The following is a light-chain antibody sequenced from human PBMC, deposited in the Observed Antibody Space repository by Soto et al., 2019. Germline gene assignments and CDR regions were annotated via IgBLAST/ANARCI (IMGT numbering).Light chain of an antibody. CDR2: AAS. CDR3: QQGYRSPPT. Sequence: AIRMTQSPSSFSASTGDRVTITCRASQGISSYLAWYQQKPGKAPKLLIYAASTLQSGVPSRFSGSGSGTDFTLTISCLQSEDFATYYCQQGYRSPPTFGQGTKVDIK. CDR1: QGISSY. V-gene: IGKV1-8*01. J-gene: IGKJ1*01.